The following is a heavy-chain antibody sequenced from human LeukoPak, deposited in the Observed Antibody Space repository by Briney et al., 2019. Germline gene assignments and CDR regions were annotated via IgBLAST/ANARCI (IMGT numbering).Heavy chain of an antibody. Sequence: SETLSLTCAVYGGSFSGYYWSWIRQPPGKGLEWIGEINHSGSTNYNPSLKSRVTISVDTSKNQFSLKLSSVTAADTAVYYCARRRIAAAGTGVGFDYWXXXTLVTVSS. CDR1: GGSFSGYY. CDR3: ARRRIAAAGTGVGFDY. CDR2: INHSGST. J-gene: IGHJ4*01. V-gene: IGHV4-34*01. D-gene: IGHD6-13*01.